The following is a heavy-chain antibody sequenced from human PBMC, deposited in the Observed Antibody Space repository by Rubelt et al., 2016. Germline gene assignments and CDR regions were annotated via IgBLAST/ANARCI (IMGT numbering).Heavy chain of an antibody. Sequence: WVGRIKSTTAGGATDYAAPVKDRFTMSRDDSKNTLYLQMNSLKTEDTAVYYCTTKTAMVSDYDYWGQGTLITVSS. CDR2: IKSTTAGGAT. D-gene: IGHD5-18*01. V-gene: IGHV3-15*07. J-gene: IGHJ4*02. CDR3: TTKTAMVSDYDY.